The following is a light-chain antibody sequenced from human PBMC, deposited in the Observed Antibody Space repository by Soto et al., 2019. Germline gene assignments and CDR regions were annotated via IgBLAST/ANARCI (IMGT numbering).Light chain of an antibody. CDR3: QQSYSTPLT. Sequence: DIQMTQSPSSLSASVGDRVTITCRASQSISSYLNWYHQKPGKAPKLLIYAASSLQSGVPSRFSGSGSGTDFTLTISSLQPEDFATYYCQQSYSTPLTFGGGTKVEIQ. V-gene: IGKV1-39*01. CDR2: AAS. CDR1: QSISSY. J-gene: IGKJ4*01.